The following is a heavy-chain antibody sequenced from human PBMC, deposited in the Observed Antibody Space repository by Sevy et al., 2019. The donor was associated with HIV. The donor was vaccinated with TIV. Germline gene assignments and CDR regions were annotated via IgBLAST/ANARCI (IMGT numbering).Heavy chain of an antibody. Sequence: GGSLRLSCAASGFTFSNAWMSWVRQAPGKGLEWVGRIKSKTDGGTTDYAAPVKGRFTISRDDSKNTLYLQMNSLKTEDTAVYYFTAHYDFWSGYPHPPSYGMDVWGQGTTVTVSS. V-gene: IGHV3-15*01. CDR1: GFTFSNAW. D-gene: IGHD3-3*01. CDR3: TAHYDFWSGYPHPPSYGMDV. J-gene: IGHJ6*02. CDR2: IKSKTDGGTT.